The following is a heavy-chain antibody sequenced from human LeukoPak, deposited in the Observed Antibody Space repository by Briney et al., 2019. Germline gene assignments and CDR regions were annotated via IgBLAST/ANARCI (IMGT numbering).Heavy chain of an antibody. CDR1: GFTFSGSA. V-gene: IGHV3-73*01. J-gene: IGHJ4*02. CDR3: TRRAGDYYDSTDLGD. CDR2: IRSKANSYAT. Sequence: GGSLSLSCAASGFTFSGSAMHWVRQASGKGLEWVGRIRSKANSYATAYAASVKGRFTISRDDSKNTAYLRMNSLKTEDTAVYYCTRRAGDYYDSTDLGDWGQGTLVTVSS. D-gene: IGHD3-22*01.